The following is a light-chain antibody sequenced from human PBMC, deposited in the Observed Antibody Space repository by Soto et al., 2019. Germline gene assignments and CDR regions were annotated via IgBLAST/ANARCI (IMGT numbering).Light chain of an antibody. CDR2: GAS. Sequence: EIVLTQPPGTLSLSPGERATLSCRASQSISSSYLAWYQQKPGQAPRLLVYGASSRATGIPDRFSGSGSGTDFTLTISRLEPEDFALYYCQQYSSTFWTFGQGTKVDIK. CDR3: QQYSSTFWT. V-gene: IGKV3-20*01. J-gene: IGKJ1*01. CDR1: QSISSSY.